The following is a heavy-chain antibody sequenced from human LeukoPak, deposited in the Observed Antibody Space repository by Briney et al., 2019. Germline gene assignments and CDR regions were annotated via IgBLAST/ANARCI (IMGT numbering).Heavy chain of an antibody. CDR1: GFSLSTSGVG. D-gene: IGHD4-11*01. V-gene: IGHV2-5*01. J-gene: IGHJ5*02. Sequence: KGSGPTLVNPTQTLTLTCTFSGFSLSTSGVGVGWIRQPPGKALEWLALIYWNDDKRYSPSLKSRLTITKDTSKNQVVPTMTNMDPVDTATYYCAHSPMTTAGFPFDPWGQGTLVTVSS. CDR3: AHSPMTTAGFPFDP. CDR2: IYWNDDK.